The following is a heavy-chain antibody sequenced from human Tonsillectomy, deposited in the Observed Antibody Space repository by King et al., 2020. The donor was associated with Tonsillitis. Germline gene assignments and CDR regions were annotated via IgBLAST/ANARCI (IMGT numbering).Heavy chain of an antibody. Sequence: LQLQESGPGLVKPSETLSLTCTVSGGSISSSSYYWDWIRQPPGKGLEWIGSIYYSGSTYYNPSLKSRVTISVDTSQNQFSLKLSSVTAADTAVYYCARDPDCSSTSCPFDYWGQGTLVTVSS. D-gene: IGHD2-2*01. CDR1: GGSISSSSYY. CDR2: IYYSGST. J-gene: IGHJ4*02. V-gene: IGHV4-39*07. CDR3: ARDPDCSSTSCPFDY.